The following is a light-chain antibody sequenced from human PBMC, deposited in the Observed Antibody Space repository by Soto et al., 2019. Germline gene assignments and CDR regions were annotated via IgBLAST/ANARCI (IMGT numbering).Light chain of an antibody. Sequence: QSVLTQPPSASGSPGHSVTTSCTGTSSDVGGYDLVSWYQQHPGKAPKLILYEVAKRPSGVPARFSGSKSGNTASLTVSGLQADDESDYYCSSFAGNNNLFGGGTKLTVL. CDR3: SSFAGNNNL. CDR2: EVA. J-gene: IGLJ2*01. CDR1: SSDVGGYDL. V-gene: IGLV2-8*01.